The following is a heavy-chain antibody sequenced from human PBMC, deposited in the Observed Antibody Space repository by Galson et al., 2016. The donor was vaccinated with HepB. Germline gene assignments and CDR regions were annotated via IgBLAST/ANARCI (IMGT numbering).Heavy chain of an antibody. CDR2: SRDRAASYRT. Sequence: SLRLSCAASGFAFGDHHYVDWVRQAPGKGLEWIGRSRDRAASYRTEFAASVKGRFTNSRDDSKSSLYLQMNSLKTEDTAVYYCARLQYDGSVFHPFDCWGQGTLVTVSS. V-gene: IGHV3-72*01. D-gene: IGHD3-22*01. CDR1: GFAFGDHHY. CDR3: ARLQYDGSVFHPFDC. J-gene: IGHJ4*02.